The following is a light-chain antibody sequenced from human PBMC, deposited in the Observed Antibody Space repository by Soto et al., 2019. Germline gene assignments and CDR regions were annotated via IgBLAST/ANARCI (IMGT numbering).Light chain of an antibody. J-gene: IGKJ1*01. V-gene: IGKV1-5*03. Sequence: DIQMTQSPSTLSASVGDRVTITCRASQSISSWLAWYQQKPGKAPKLLIYKASNLASGVPSRFSGSGSGAEFTLTISSLRPDDFATYYCQQYNSYWTFGQGTKVELK. CDR2: KAS. CDR3: QQYNSYWT. CDR1: QSISSW.